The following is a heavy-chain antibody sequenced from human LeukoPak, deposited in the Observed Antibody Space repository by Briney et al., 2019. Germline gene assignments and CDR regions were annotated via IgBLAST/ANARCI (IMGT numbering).Heavy chain of an antibody. CDR2: INWNSATI. CDR3: AKDTSGSHDAFDI. V-gene: IGHV3-9*01. J-gene: IGHJ3*02. CDR1: GFTFDDYG. Sequence: GRSLRLSCVASGFTFDDYGMPWVRQGPGKGLEWVSGINWNSATIGYADSVKGRFTISRDNAKNSLYLQMNSLRPEDTALYYCAKDTSGSHDAFDIWGQGTMVTLSS. D-gene: IGHD6-25*01.